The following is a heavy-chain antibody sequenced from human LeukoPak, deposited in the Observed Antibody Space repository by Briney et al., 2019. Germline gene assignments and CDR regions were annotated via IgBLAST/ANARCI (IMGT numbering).Heavy chain of an antibody. V-gene: IGHV1-46*03. CDR3: ARDSSKGRVVTP. D-gene: IGHD4-23*01. CDR1: GYTFTSYY. Sequence: ASVTVSCKASGYTFTSYYMHWVRQAPGQGLEWMGIINPSGNSTNYAQNFQGRVTMTRDTSTSTVYMDLSSLRSEDTAVYYCARDSSKGRVVTPWGQGTLVTVSS. CDR2: INPSGNST. J-gene: IGHJ5*02.